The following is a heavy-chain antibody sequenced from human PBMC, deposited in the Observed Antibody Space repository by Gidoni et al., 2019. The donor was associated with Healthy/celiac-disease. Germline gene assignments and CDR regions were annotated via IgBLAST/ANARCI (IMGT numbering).Heavy chain of an antibody. CDR2: ISAYNGNT. J-gene: IGHJ5*02. CDR1: GYTFTSYG. CDR3: ARDGRNWFDP. D-gene: IGHD2-15*01. V-gene: IGHV1-18*04. Sequence: QLQLVPPGADPQKPPPPVNVPCKASGYTFTSYGISWVRQAPGQGLEWMGWISAYNGNTNYAQKLQGRVTMTTDTSTSTAYMELRSLRSDDTAVYYCARDGRNWFDPWGQGTLVTVSS.